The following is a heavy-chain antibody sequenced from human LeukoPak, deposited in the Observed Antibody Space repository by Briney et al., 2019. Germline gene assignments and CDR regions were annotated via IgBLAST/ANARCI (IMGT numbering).Heavy chain of an antibody. CDR3: ARGGSGYSYGSFDY. V-gene: IGHV3-53*01. J-gene: IGHJ4*02. D-gene: IGHD5-18*01. Sequence: GGSLRLSCAASGFTVSSNYMSWVRQAPGKGLEWVSVIYSGGSTYYADCVRGGFTISRDNSKNMLYLQMNSLRAEDTAVYYCARGGSGYSYGSFDYWGQGTLVTVSS. CDR2: IYSGGST. CDR1: GFTVSSNY.